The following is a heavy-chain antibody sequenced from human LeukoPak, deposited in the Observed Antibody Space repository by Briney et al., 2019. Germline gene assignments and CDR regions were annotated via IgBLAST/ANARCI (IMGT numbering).Heavy chain of an antibody. CDR3: ARATYYYDSSGYFWTPGAFDI. CDR1: GFTFNNFA. Sequence: GGSLRLSCAASGFTFNNFAMSWVRQAPGKGLEWVSAISGSGGSTYYADSVKGRFTISRDNSKNTLYLQMNSLRAEDTAVYYCARATYYYDSSGYFWTPGAFDIWGQGTMVTVSS. V-gene: IGHV3-23*01. J-gene: IGHJ3*02. D-gene: IGHD3-22*01. CDR2: ISGSGGST.